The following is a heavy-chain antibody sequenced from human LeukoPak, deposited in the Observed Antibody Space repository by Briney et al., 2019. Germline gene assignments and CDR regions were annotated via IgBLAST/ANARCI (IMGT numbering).Heavy chain of an antibody. J-gene: IGHJ4*02. V-gene: IGHV3-33*01. Sequence: GGSLRLSCAASGFTFRNHGMYWVRQAPGKGLEWVAVIWYDGSTTYYGDAVKGRFTISRGNSKDTLYLQMNSLRVEDTAVYYCARWGDGSKLDYWGQGTLVTVSS. D-gene: IGHD2-21*02. CDR1: GFTFRNHG. CDR3: ARWGDGSKLDY. CDR2: IWYDGSTT.